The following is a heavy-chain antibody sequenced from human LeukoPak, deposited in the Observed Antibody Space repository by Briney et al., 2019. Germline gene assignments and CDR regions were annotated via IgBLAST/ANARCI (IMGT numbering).Heavy chain of an antibody. Sequence: SETLSLTCAVYGGSFSGYYWSWMRQPPGKGLEWIGEINHSGSTNYNPSLKSRVTISVDTSKNQFSLKLSSVTAADTAVYYCARESVVVTNNWFDPWGQGTLVTVSS. J-gene: IGHJ5*02. CDR1: GGSFSGYY. D-gene: IGHD2-21*02. CDR2: INHSGST. CDR3: ARESVVVTNNWFDP. V-gene: IGHV4-34*01.